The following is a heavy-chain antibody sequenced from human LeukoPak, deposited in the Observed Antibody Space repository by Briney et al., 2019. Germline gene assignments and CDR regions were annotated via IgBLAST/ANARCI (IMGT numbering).Heavy chain of an antibody. V-gene: IGHV3-43*02. Sequence: PGGSLRLSCAASGFTFDDYAMHWVRHAPGKGLEWVSLISGDGGSTYYADSVKGRFTISRDNSKNSLYLQMNSLRTEDTALYYCAQGAGIYYYYGMDVWGQGTTVTVSS. CDR3: AQGAGIYYYYGMDV. CDR1: GFTFDDYA. D-gene: IGHD6-19*01. CDR2: ISGDGGST. J-gene: IGHJ6*02.